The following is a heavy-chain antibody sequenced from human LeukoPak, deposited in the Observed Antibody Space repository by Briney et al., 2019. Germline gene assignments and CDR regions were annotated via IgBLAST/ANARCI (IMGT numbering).Heavy chain of an antibody. CDR3: ARDSRAYYYYYMDV. Sequence: SETLSLTCTVSGGSISSSSYYWGWIRQPPGKGLEWIGSIYHSGSTYYNPSLKSRVTISVDTSKNQFSLKLSSVTAADTAVYYCARDSRAYYYYYMDVWGKGTTVTVSS. J-gene: IGHJ6*03. CDR2: IYHSGST. V-gene: IGHV4-39*07. CDR1: GGSISSSSYY.